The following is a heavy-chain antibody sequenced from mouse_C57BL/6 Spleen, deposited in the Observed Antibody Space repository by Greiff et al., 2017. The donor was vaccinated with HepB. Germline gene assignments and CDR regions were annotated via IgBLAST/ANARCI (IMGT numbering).Heavy chain of an antibody. CDR1: GYTFTDYN. V-gene: IGHV1-22*01. Sequence: EVQLQQSGPELVKPGASVKMSCKASGYTFTDYNMHWVKQSHGKSLEWIGYINPNNGGTSYNQKFKGKATLTVNKSSSTAYMELRSLTSEDSAVYYCASVTPYGKGPPYYFDYWGQGTTLTVSS. CDR2: INPNNGGT. D-gene: IGHD2-1*01. J-gene: IGHJ2*01. CDR3: ASVTPYGKGPPYYFDY.